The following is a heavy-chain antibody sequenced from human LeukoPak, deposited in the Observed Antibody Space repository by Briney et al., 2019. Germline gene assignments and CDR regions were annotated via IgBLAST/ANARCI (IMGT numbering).Heavy chain of an antibody. CDR1: GFTFSSHG. D-gene: IGHD3-10*01. CDR2: IRYDGSNK. CDR3: AKDLGYYGWGSYYNLWLFDY. V-gene: IGHV3-30*02. Sequence: PGGSLRLSCAASGFTFSSHGMHWVRQAPGTGLEWVAFIRYDGSNKYYADSAKGRFTISRDNSKNTLYLEMNSLRAESTAVYYCAKDLGYYGWGSYYNLWLFDYWGQGTLVSVSS. J-gene: IGHJ4*02.